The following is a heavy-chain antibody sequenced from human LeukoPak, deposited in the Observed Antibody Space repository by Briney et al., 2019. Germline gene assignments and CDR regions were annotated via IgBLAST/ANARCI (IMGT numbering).Heavy chain of an antibody. J-gene: IGHJ4*02. CDR3: TTGGGGSYYEFDY. CDR1: GFTVSSNY. CDR2: IYSGGST. D-gene: IGHD1-26*01. Sequence: GGSLRLSCAASGFTVSSNYMSWVRQAPGKGLEWVSVIYSGGSTYYADSVKGRFTISRDDSKNTLYLQMNSLKTEDTAVYYCTTGGGGSYYEFDYWGQGTLVTVSS. V-gene: IGHV3-66*01.